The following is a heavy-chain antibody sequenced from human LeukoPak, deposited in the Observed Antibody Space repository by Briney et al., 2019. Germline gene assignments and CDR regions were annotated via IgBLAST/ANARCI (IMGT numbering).Heavy chain of an antibody. CDR1: GFTFSSYG. V-gene: IGHV3-23*01. J-gene: IGHJ4*02. CDR3: GKRLYWWSIDY. CDR2: ISASGGST. Sequence: GGSLRLSCAASGFTFSSYGMSWVRQAPGKGLEWVSAISASGGSTYYADSVTGRFTISRDNSENTLYLHMNSLRAEDTAVYYCGKRLYWWSIDYWGQGTLVTVSS. D-gene: IGHD2-8*02.